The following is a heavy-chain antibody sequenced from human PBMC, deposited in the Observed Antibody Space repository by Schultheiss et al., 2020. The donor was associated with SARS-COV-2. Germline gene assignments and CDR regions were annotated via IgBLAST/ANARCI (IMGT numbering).Heavy chain of an antibody. J-gene: IGHJ4*02. CDR3: ASAARGGNV. V-gene: IGHV3-30*03. CDR2: ISYDGSNK. Sequence: GGSLRLSCKVSGFTFSNNAMTWVRQAPGKGLEWVAVISYDGSNKYYADSVKGRFTLSRDNSKNTLYLQMGRLRAEDTAVYYCASAARGGNVWGQGTLVTVSS. CDR1: GFTFSNNA. D-gene: IGHD4-23*01.